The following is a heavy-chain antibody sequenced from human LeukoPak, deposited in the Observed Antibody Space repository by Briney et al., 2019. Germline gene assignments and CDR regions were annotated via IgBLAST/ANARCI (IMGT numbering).Heavy chain of an antibody. Sequence: SETLSLTCTVSGGSISCYYWSWIRQPPGKGLEWIGYIYYSGSTNYNPSLKSRVTISVDTSKNQFSLKLSSVTAADTAVYYCARVLAAAGYFDYWGQGTLVTVSS. D-gene: IGHD6-13*01. CDR2: IYYSGST. CDR1: GGSISCYY. CDR3: ARVLAAAGYFDY. J-gene: IGHJ4*02. V-gene: IGHV4-59*01.